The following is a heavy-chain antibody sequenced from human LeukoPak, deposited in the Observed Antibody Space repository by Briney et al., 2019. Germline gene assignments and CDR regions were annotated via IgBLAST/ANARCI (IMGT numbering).Heavy chain of an antibody. D-gene: IGHD4-17*01. Sequence: EASVKVSCKASGYTFTGYYMHWVRQAPGQGLEWMGWINPNSGGTNYAQKFQGRVTMTRDTSISTAYMELSRLRSDDTAVYYCARLSTETTGTGAFDYWGQGTLVTVSS. CDR3: ARLSTETTGTGAFDY. V-gene: IGHV1-2*02. J-gene: IGHJ4*02. CDR1: GYTFTGYY. CDR2: INPNSGGT.